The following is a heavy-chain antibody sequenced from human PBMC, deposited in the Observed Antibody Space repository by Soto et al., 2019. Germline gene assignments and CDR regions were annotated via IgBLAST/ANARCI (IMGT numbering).Heavy chain of an antibody. CDR2: IKSKTDGGTT. CDR1: GFTFSNAW. CDR3: TTEDSGYDYNANFDY. J-gene: IGHJ4*02. V-gene: IGHV3-15*07. Sequence: GGSLRLSCAASGFTFSNAWMNWVRQAPGKGLEWVGRIKSKTDGGTTDYAAPVKGRFTISRDDSKNTLYLQMNSLKTEDTAVYYCTTEDSGYDYNANFDYWGQGTLVTVSS. D-gene: IGHD5-12*01.